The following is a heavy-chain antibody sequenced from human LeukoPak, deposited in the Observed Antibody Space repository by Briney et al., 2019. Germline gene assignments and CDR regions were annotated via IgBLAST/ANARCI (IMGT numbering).Heavy chain of an antibody. Sequence: GGSLRLSCAASGFTFSSYAMSWVRQAPGKGLEWVSSINWNGGSTGYADSLKGRFTISRDNAKTSLYLQMNSLRAEDTALYYCARGFRAVTTDTPTYYFCYYMDVWGKGTTVTVSS. V-gene: IGHV3-20*04. CDR1: GFTFSSYA. D-gene: IGHD4-17*01. J-gene: IGHJ6*03. CDR3: ARGFRAVTTDTPTYYFCYYMDV. CDR2: INWNGGST.